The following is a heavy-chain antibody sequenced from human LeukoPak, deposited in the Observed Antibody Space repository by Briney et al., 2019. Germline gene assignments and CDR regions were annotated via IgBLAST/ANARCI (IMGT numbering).Heavy chain of an antibody. J-gene: IGHJ5*02. D-gene: IGHD3-16*01. CDR1: GGSFSGYY. Sequence: SETLSLTCAVYGGSFSGYYWSWIRQPPGKGLEWIGEIDHSGSTNYNPSLKSRVTISVDTSKNQFSLKLSSVTAADTAVYYCARGNVSNWFDPWGQGTLVTVSS. CDR2: IDHSGST. CDR3: ARGNVSNWFDP. V-gene: IGHV4-34*01.